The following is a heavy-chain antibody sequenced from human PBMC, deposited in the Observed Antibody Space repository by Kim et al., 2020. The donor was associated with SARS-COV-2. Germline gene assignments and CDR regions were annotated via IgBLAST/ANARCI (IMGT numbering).Heavy chain of an antibody. J-gene: IGHJ4*02. D-gene: IGHD6-19*01. V-gene: IGHV1-69*13. CDR3: ARSPGIAVAGTALGEFDY. CDR1: GGTFSSYA. Sequence: SVKVSCKASGGTFSSYAISWVRQAPGQGLEWMGGIIPIFGTANYAQKFQGRVTITADEYTSTAYMELSSLRSEDTAVYYCARSPGIAVAGTALGEFDYWGQGTLVTVSS. CDR2: IIPIFGTA.